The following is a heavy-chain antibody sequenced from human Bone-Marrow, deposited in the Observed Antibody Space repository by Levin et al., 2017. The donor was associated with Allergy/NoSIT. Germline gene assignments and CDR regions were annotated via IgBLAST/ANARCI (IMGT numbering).Heavy chain of an antibody. D-gene: IGHD3-3*01. CDR3: ANHYDFWSGFFDP. CDR2: IHHIGST. CDR1: GGSIRSTYYY. Sequence: RSQTLSLTCTVSGGSIRSTYYYWGWIRQPPGEGLEWIGSIHHIGSTYYNPSLKSRVTTSVDTSKNQFSLRLTSVTAADTAVYYCANHYDFWSGFFDPWGQGVLVTVSS. J-gene: IGHJ5*02. V-gene: IGHV4-39*07.